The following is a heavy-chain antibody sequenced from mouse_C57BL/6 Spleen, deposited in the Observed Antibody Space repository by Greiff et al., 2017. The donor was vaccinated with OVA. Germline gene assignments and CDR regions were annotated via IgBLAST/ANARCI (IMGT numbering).Heavy chain of an antibody. CDR1: GYTFTSYW. Sequence: QVQLQQPGAELVRPGSSVKLSCKASGYTFTSYWMHWVKQRPIQGLEWIGNIDPSDSETHYNQKFKDKATLTVDKSSSTAYMQLSSLTSEDSAVDYCARLAYYGSSYWYFDVWGTGTTVTVSS. CDR2: IDPSDSET. D-gene: IGHD1-1*01. V-gene: IGHV1-52*01. CDR3: ARLAYYGSSYWYFDV. J-gene: IGHJ1*03.